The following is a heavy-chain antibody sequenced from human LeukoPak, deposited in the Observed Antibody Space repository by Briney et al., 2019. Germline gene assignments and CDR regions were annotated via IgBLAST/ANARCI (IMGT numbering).Heavy chain of an antibody. V-gene: IGHV3-15*01. Sequence: GGSLRLSCVASGFNFNNAWMTWVRQAPGKGLEWVGHIRSDTDGGATDYGAPVKGRFSFSRDDSKNTVYLQMNSLKTEDTAVYYCATPPGYYATAPLDWWGQGTLVTVSS. CDR2: IRSDTDGGAT. CDR1: GFNFNNAW. CDR3: ATPPGYYATAPLDW. J-gene: IGHJ4*02. D-gene: IGHD3-10*01.